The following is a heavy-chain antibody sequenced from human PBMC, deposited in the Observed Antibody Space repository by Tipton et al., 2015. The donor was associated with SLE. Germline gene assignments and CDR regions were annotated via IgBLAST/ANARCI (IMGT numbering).Heavy chain of an antibody. J-gene: IGHJ5*02. CDR3: ARAHIVVVPTATKGWFDP. D-gene: IGHD2-2*01. Sequence: TLSLTCTVSGDSVSSGSDFWGWIRQPPGKGLEWIGNIYYGGTPYYNPSLMGRVTISVDTSKNQISLELSSVTAADTAVYFCARAHIVVVPTATKGWFDPWGQGTLVTVSS. V-gene: IGHV4-39*07. CDR2: IYYGGTP. CDR1: GDSVSSGSDF.